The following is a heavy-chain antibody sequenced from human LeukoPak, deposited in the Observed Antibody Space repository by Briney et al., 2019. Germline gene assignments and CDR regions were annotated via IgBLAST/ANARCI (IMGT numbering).Heavy chain of an antibody. J-gene: IGHJ3*02. Sequence: GRSLRLSCADSGFTFSSYAMHWVRQAPGKGLEWVAVTSYDGSNKYYADSVKGRFTISRDNSKNTLYLQMNSLRAEDTAVSYCARNWSYAANLAFDIWGQGTMVTVSS. V-gene: IGHV3-30*01. CDR3: ARNWSYAANLAFDI. CDR2: TSYDGSNK. CDR1: GFTFSSYA. D-gene: IGHD1-7*01.